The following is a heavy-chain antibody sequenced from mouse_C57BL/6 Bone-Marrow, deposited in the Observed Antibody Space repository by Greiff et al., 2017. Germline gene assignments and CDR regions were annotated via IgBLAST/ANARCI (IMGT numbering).Heavy chain of an antibody. D-gene: IGHD1-1*01. CDR2: INYDGSST. CDR3: ARDSHYGRGTYAMDY. Sequence: EVQLVASEGGLVQPGSSMKLSCTASGFTFSDYYMAWVRLVPEKGLEWVAHINYDGSSTYYLDSLKSRFIISRDNAKIILYLQMSSLKSEDTATYYCARDSHYGRGTYAMDYWGQGTSVTVSS. CDR1: GFTFSDYY. J-gene: IGHJ4*01. V-gene: IGHV5-16*01.